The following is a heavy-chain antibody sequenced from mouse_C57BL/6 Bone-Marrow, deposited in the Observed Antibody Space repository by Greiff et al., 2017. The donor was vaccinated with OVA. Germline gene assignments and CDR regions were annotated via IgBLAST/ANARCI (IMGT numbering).Heavy chain of an antibody. CDR1: EYEFPSHD. V-gene: IGHV5-2*01. J-gene: IGHJ3*01. D-gene: IGHD2-4*01. Sequence: EVLLVESGGGLVQPGESLKLSCESNEYEFPSHDMSWVRKTPEKRLELVAAINSDGGSTYYTDTMEGRFIISRDNTKKTLYLQMSSLRAEDTALYYCARLYYDYDEWFAYWGQGTLVTVSA. CDR2: INSDGGST. CDR3: ARLYYDYDEWFAY.